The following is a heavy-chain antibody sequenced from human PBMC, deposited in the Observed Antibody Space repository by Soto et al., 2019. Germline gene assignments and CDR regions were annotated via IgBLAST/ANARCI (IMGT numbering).Heavy chain of an antibody. CDR3: ARDRGYLDS. V-gene: IGHV4-59*01. CDR2: IYYSGST. CDR1: GGSIGSYY. J-gene: IGHJ4*02. Sequence: QVQLQESGPGLVKPSETLSLTCTVSGGSIGSYYWSWIRQPPGKGLEWIGYIYYSGSTNYNPSLKSRVPISVDTSKNQFSLKPSSVTAADTAVYYCARDRGYLDSWGQGTLVTVSS.